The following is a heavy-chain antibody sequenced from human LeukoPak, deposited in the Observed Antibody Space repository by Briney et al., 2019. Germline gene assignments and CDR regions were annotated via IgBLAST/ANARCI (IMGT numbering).Heavy chain of an antibody. CDR1: GFTFSSYS. Sequence: PGGSLRLSCAASGFTFSSYSMNWVRQAPGKGLEWVSYISSSSSTIYYADSVKGRFTISRDNAKNSLYLQMNSLRDEDTALYYCVTDTSMGGLFDYWGQGTLVTVSS. D-gene: IGHD5-18*01. CDR3: VTDTSMGGLFDY. V-gene: IGHV3-48*02. CDR2: ISSSSSTI. J-gene: IGHJ4*02.